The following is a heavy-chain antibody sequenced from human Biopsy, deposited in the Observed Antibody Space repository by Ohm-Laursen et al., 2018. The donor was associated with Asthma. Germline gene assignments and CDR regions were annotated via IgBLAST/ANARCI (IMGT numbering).Heavy chain of an antibody. V-gene: IGHV4-39*02. CDR2: ISYTGSA. CDR3: ARTWDWGSFFDY. D-gene: IGHD7-27*01. J-gene: IGHJ4*02. Sequence: SETLSLTCTVSGGSMSSSSYYWGWIRQPPGKGLEWMGSISYTGSAYHNPSLKSRVTITGDTSKNHFPRKLRPVTAADAGVYYCARTWDWGSFFDYWGQGTPVTVSS. CDR1: GGSMSSSSYY.